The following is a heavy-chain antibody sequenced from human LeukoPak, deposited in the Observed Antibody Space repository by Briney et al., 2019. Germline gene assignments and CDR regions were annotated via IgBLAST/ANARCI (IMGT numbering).Heavy chain of an antibody. CDR1: VGSISNSRFY. CDR2: DSHRGTT. J-gene: IGHJ4*02. D-gene: IGHD1/OR15-1a*01. CDR3: AKYAGGTMMDH. Sequence: SETLSLTCTVSVGSISNSRFYWGWTRQPPGKGLEWIGSDSHRGTTYYNPSLKSRVTISADTSQNQLSLKLNSVTAADTAVYYCAKYAGGTMMDHWGQGALVTVSS. V-gene: IGHV4-39*01.